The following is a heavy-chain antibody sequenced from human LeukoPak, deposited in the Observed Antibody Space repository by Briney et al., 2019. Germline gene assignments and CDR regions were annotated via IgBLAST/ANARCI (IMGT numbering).Heavy chain of an antibody. V-gene: IGHV1-18*01. CDR1: GYTFTSYG. CDR3: ARDRAALAYCGGDCYVDY. D-gene: IGHD2-21*01. CDR2: ISAYNGNT. J-gene: IGHJ4*02. Sequence: ASVKVSCKASGYTFTSYGISWVRQAPGQGLEWMGWISAYNGNTNYAQKLQGRVTMTTDTSTSTAYMELRSLRSDDTAVYYCARDRAALAYCGGDCYVDYWGQGTLVTVSS.